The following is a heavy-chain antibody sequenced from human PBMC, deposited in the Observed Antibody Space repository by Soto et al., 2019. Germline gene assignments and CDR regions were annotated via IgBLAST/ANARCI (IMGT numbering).Heavy chain of an antibody. Sequence: PSETLSLTCTVSGGSISSYYWSWIRQPPGKGLEWIGYIYYSGSTNYNPSLKSRVTISVDTSKNQFSLKLSSVTAADTAVYYCARCHLEPLYSCSWQDYYYYMDVRGKGTTVTVSS. J-gene: IGHJ6*03. V-gene: IGHV4-59*01. CDR1: GGSISSYY. CDR2: IYYSGST. CDR3: ARCHLEPLYSCSWQDYYYYMDV. D-gene: IGHD6-13*01.